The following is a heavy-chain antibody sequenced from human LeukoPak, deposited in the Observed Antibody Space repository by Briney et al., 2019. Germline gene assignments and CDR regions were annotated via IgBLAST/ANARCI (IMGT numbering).Heavy chain of an antibody. J-gene: IGHJ4*02. V-gene: IGHV3-74*01. D-gene: IGHD6-13*01. Sequence: GGSQRLSCAASGFTFNTYWMHWVRQAPGKGLVWVSRINIGGDITSYADSVRGRFTISRDNSKNTLYLQMNSLRAEDTAVYYCARDSIAAAGDLDYWGQRTLDTVSS. CDR2: INIGGDIT. CDR3: ARDSIAAAGDLDY. CDR1: GFTFNTYW.